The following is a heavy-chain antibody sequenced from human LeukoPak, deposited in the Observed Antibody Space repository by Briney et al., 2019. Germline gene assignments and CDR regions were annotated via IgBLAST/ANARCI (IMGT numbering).Heavy chain of an antibody. CDR1: GFTFSTYA. Sequence: GGSLRLSCAASGFTFSTYAMSWVRQAPGKGLEWVAVISYDGSNKYYADSVKGRFTISRDNSKNTLYLQMNSLRAEDTAVYYCARDAGPGFLEWSQLDYWGQGTLVTVSS. D-gene: IGHD3-3*01. CDR3: ARDAGPGFLEWSQLDY. J-gene: IGHJ4*02. V-gene: IGHV3-30-3*01. CDR2: ISYDGSNK.